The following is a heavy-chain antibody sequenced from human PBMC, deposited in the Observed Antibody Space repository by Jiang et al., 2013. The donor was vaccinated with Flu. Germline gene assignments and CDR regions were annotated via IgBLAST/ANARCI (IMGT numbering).Heavy chain of an antibody. Sequence: SIRNGDYYWSWIRHPPGKGLEWIGYIYYSGSTYYNPSLKSRVTISVDTSKNQFSLRLTSVTAADSAVYYCAREDERDGSGRRIVGYWGQGTLVTVSS. CDR1: SIRNGDYY. V-gene: IGHV4-30-4*08. CDR2: IYYSGST. CDR3: AREDERDGSGRRIVGY. J-gene: IGHJ4*02. D-gene: IGHD3-10*01.